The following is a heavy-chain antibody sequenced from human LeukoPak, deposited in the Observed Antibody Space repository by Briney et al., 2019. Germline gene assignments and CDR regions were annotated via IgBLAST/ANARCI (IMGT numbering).Heavy chain of an antibody. Sequence: GGSLRLSCTASGFTFGDYGMNWVRQAPGKGLEWLGFIRSKTYGGTSEYAASVKGRFTISRDDSKSIAYLQMNSLKTDDTAVYSCVTDSAGWHYYFDYWGQGTLVTVSS. V-gene: IGHV3-49*04. CDR3: VTDSAGWHYYFDY. J-gene: IGHJ4*02. D-gene: IGHD3-22*01. CDR1: GFTFGDYG. CDR2: IRSKTYGGTS.